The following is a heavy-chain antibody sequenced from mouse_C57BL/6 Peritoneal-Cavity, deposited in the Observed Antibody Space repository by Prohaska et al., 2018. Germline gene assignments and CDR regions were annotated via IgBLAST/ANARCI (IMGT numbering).Heavy chain of an antibody. V-gene: IGHV9-3*01. CDR1: GYTFTTYG. Sequence: QIQLVQSGPELKKPGETVKISCKASGYTFTTYGMSWVKQAPGKGLKWMGWINTYSGVPTYADDFKGRFAFSLETSASTAYLQINNLKNEDTATYFCARGLRPYAMDYWGQGTSVTVSS. CDR2: INTYSGVP. D-gene: IGHD3-2*02. CDR3: ARGLRPYAMDY. J-gene: IGHJ4*01.